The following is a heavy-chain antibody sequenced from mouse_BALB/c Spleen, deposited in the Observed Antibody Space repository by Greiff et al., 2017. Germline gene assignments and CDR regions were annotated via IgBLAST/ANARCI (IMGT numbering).Heavy chain of an antibody. CDR2: INSNGGST. D-gene: IGHD2-2*01. J-gene: IGHJ4*01. Sequence: DVHLVESGGGLVQPGGSLKLSCAASGFTFSSYGMSWVRQTPDKRLELVATINSNGGSTYYPDSVKGRFTISRDNAKNTLYLQMSSLKSEDTAMYYCARGLYYYAMDYWGQGTSVTVSS. CDR3: ARGLYYYAMDY. V-gene: IGHV5-6-3*01. CDR1: GFTFSSYG.